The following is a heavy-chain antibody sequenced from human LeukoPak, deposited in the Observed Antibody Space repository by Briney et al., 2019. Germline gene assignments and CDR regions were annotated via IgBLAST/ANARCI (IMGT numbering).Heavy chain of an antibody. D-gene: IGHD6-19*01. Sequence: GGSLRLSCAASGFTFSDYYMTWIRQAPGKGLELVSFISSTALFTNYADSVKGRFTVSRDNAKNSLYLQMSSLRAEDTAVYYCARAFMSYSSGYYPDNWGQGTLVTVSP. CDR3: ARAFMSYSSGYYPDN. CDR1: GFTFSDYY. J-gene: IGHJ4*02. V-gene: IGHV3-11*05. CDR2: ISSTALFT.